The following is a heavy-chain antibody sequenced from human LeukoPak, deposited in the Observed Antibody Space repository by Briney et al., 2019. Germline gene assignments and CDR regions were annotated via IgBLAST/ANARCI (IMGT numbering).Heavy chain of an antibody. CDR2: IIPIFGIA. Sequence: ASVKVSCKASGGTFSSYAISWGRHAPGQGLEWMGRIIPIFGIANYAQKFQGRVTITADKSTSTAYTELSSLRSEDTAVYYCARGGYCSGGSCPRAYWGQGTLVTVSS. CDR1: GGTFSSYA. D-gene: IGHD2-15*01. V-gene: IGHV1-69*04. CDR3: ARGGYCSGGSCPRAY. J-gene: IGHJ4*02.